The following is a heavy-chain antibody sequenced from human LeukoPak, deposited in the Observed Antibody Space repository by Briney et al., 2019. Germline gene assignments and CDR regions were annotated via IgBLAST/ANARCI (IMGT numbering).Heavy chain of an antibody. CDR3: ASVPSTHSLFDAFDI. Sequence: GGSLRLSCAVSGFTVSSTYMSWVRQPPGKGLDWVSVIYSPGTTYYADSVKGRFTISRDNAKKTLYLQLNSLRAEDTGIYYCASVPSTHSLFDAFDIWGQGTMVTVSS. V-gene: IGHV3-66*01. J-gene: IGHJ3*02. CDR1: GFTVSSTY. CDR2: IYSPGTT.